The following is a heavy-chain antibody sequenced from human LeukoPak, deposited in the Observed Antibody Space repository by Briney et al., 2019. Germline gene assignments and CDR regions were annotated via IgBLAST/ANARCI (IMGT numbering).Heavy chain of an antibody. V-gene: IGHV4-39*07. CDR3: ARLNGRLEGRNWLDP. Sequence: SETLSLTCTVSGGSISSSSYYWGWIRQPPGKGLEWIGSIYYSGSTYYNPSLKSRVTISVDTSKNQFSLKLSSVTAADTAVYYCARLNGRLEGRNWLDPWGQGTLVTVSS. J-gene: IGHJ5*02. CDR1: GGSISSSSYY. CDR2: IYYSGST. D-gene: IGHD1-26*01.